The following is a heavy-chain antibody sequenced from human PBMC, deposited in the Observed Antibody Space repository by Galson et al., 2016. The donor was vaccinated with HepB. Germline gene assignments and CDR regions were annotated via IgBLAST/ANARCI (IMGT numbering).Heavy chain of an antibody. Sequence: SLRLSCAVSGFSFSTYWMTWVRQAPGKGLEWVANIKQDGSEKYYVDSVKGRFTISRDNSKNTLYLQMNSLRAEDTAVYHCARESGIAVAWNPFHYYYYGMDVWGQGTTVTVSS. CDR1: GFSFSTYW. CDR3: ARESGIAVAWNPFHYYYYGMDV. D-gene: IGHD6-19*01. V-gene: IGHV3-7*01. J-gene: IGHJ6*02. CDR2: IKQDGSEK.